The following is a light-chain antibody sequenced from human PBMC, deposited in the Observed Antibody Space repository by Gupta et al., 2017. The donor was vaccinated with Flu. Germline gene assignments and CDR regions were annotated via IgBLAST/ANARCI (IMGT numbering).Light chain of an antibody. CDR1: QSVGRDH. CDR3: QQYDGACT. Sequence: MVLTQPPASLSLPLGDKVTLSCRASQSVGRDHLAWYHQTPGQAPRLLVYDATKRATGVPDRISGRGSGTDFTLTISRLEATDSGIYYCQQYDGACTFGPGTKVEIK. V-gene: IGKV3-20*01. CDR2: DAT. J-gene: IGKJ3*01.